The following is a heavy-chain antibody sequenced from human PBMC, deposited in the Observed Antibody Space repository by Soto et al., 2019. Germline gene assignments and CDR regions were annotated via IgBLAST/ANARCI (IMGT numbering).Heavy chain of an antibody. CDR2: ISGSDGKT. J-gene: IGHJ4*02. CDR1: VFSFSSYA. D-gene: IGHD2-15*01. CDR3: ARWNYLDY. V-gene: IGHV3-23*01. Sequence: EVQLLESGGGLVQPGGSLRLSCAASVFSFSSYAMSWIRQAPGKGLEWVSTISGSDGKTFYADSVKGRFSISRDTSDNTLYLQMNSLRADDTAIYYCARWNYLDYWGQGARVTVSS.